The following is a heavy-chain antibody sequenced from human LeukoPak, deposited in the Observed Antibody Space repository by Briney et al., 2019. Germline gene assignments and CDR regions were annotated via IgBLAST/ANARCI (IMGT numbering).Heavy chain of an antibody. V-gene: IGHV3-66*01. CDR2: IYSGGST. Sequence: GGSLRLSCAASGFTVNNNYMSWVRQAPGKGLEWVSVIYSGGSTYYADSVKGRFTISRDNSKNTLYLHMNSLRAEDTAVYYCATTDSSGYYYGGEYFQHWGQGTLVTVSS. D-gene: IGHD3-22*01. CDR1: GFTVNNNY. J-gene: IGHJ1*01. CDR3: ATTDSSGYYYGGEYFQH.